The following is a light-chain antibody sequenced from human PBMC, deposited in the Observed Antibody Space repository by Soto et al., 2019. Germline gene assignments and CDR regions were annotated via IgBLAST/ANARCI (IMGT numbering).Light chain of an antibody. Sequence: EIGVTQSAGTLSLSPGERATLSCRASQRIXSSYLAGYGQKPGQAPRLRXYGASSRATGIPDRLSGSGSGTDFTLTISRLKPEDFAVYYCQQYGSSPRTVGQGTKVEIK. CDR2: GAS. V-gene: IGKV3-20*01. CDR1: QRIXSSY. CDR3: QQYGSSPRT. J-gene: IGKJ1*01.